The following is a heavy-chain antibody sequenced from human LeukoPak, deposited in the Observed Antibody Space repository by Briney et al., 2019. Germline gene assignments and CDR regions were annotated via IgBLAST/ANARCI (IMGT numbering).Heavy chain of an antibody. CDR3: ARGDAFDI. CDR1: GYTFTSYY. J-gene: IGHJ3*02. Sequence: ASVKVSCKASGYTFTSYYMHWVRQAPGQGLEWMGIINPSGGSTSYAQKFQGRVTMTRDMSTSTVYIELSSLRSEDTAVHCSARGDAFDIWGQETMVTVSS. CDR2: INPSGGST. V-gene: IGHV1-46*01.